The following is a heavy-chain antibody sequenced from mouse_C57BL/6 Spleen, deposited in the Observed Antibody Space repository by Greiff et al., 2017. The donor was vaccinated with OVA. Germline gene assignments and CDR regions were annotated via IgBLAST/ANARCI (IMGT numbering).Heavy chain of an antibody. Sequence: QVQLKQPGAELVKPGASVKLSCKASGYTFTSYWMHWVKQRPGRGLEWIGRIDPNSGGTKYNEKFKSKATLTVDKPSSTAYMQLSSLTSEDSAVYYCAREYYGSSPNWYFDVWGTGTTVTVSS. D-gene: IGHD1-1*01. CDR1: GYTFTSYW. CDR2: IDPNSGGT. CDR3: AREYYGSSPNWYFDV. V-gene: IGHV1-72*01. J-gene: IGHJ1*03.